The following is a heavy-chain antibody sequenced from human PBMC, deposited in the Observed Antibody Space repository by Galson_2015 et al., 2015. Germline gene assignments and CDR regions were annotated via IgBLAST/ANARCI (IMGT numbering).Heavy chain of an antibody. V-gene: IGHV1-2*04. CDR1: GYTFTGYY. CDR2: INPNSGGT. D-gene: IGHD2-8*02. CDR3: ARDLVAMEDY. Sequence: VKVSCKASGYTFTGYYMPGVRQAPGQGLEWMGWINPNSGGTNYAQKFQGWVTMTRDTSISTAYMELSRLRSDDTAVYYCARDLVAMEDYWGQGTLVTVSS. J-gene: IGHJ4*02.